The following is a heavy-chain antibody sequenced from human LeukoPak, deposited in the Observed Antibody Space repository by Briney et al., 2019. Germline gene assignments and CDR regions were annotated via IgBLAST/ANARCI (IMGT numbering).Heavy chain of an antibody. CDR2: IYYSGST. CDR3: AAGDYYDSSFDP. D-gene: IGHD3-22*01. CDR1: GGSISSSSYY. Sequence: PSETLSLTCTVSGGSISSSSYYWGWIRQPPGKGLEWIGSIYYSGSTYYNPSLKSRVTISVDTSKNQFSLKLSSVTAADTAVYYCAAGDYYDSSFDPWGQGTLVTVSS. J-gene: IGHJ5*02. V-gene: IGHV4-39*01.